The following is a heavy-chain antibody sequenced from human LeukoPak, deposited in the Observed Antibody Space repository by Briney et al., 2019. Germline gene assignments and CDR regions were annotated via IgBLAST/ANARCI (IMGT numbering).Heavy chain of an antibody. D-gene: IGHD4-11*01. J-gene: IGHJ4*02. CDR1: GYSFTTYW. V-gene: IGHV5-51*01. CDR3: ARIYMTTVTTFDY. CDR2: IYPGDSNT. Sequence: GESLKISCKGSGYSFTTYWIGWVRQMPGKGLEWMGIIYPGDSNTRYSPSFQGQVTISADKSISTAYLQWSSLKASDTAMYYCARIYMTTVTTFDYWGQGTLVTVSS.